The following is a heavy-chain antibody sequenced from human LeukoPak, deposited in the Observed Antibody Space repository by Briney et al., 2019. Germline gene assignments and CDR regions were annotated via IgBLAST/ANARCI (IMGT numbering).Heavy chain of an antibody. J-gene: IGHJ6*02. V-gene: IGHV3-30*04. CDR1: GFTFSSYA. D-gene: IGHD6-13*01. CDR2: ISYDGSNK. Sequence: TGGSLRLSCAASGFTFSSYAMHWVRQAPGKGLEWVAVISYDGSNKYYADSVKGRFTISRDNSKNTLYLQMNSLRAEDTAVYYCATLGTGYSSSWLYGMDVWGQGTTVTVSS. CDR3: ATLGTGYSSSWLYGMDV.